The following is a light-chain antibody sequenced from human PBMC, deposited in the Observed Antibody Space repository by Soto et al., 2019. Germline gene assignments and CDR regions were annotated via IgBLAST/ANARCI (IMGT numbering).Light chain of an antibody. V-gene: IGKV1-39*01. J-gene: IGKJ2*01. CDR2: DAS. CDR3: QQSYSTPMYT. CDR1: QSIDNY. Sequence: DIQMTQSPSSLSASVGDRITITCRASQSIDNYLNWYQQKPGQAPKVMIYDASSLQSGVPSRFSGSGYGTDFTLTISSLQPEDFATYYCQQSYSTPMYTFCQGTKLEIK.